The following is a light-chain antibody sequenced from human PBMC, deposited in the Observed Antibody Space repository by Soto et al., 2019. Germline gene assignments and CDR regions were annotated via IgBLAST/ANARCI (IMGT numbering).Light chain of an antibody. Sequence: DIVMTQSPDSLAVSLGERATINCKSSQSVLYSSNNKNYLAWYQQKPGQPPKLLIYWASTRESGVPDRFSGSGSGTDFTLTISSLQAEDVAVYYCQPYYSLWTFGQGTKVEIK. CDR2: WAS. CDR3: QPYYSLWT. J-gene: IGKJ1*01. V-gene: IGKV4-1*01. CDR1: QSVLYSSNNKNY.